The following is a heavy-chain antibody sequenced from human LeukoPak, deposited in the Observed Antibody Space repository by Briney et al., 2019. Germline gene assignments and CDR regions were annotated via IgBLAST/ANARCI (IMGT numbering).Heavy chain of an antibody. D-gene: IGHD6-13*01. CDR2: IYTSGST. Sequence: SETLSLTCTVSGGSISSGSYYWSWIRQPAGKGLEWIGRIYTSGSTNYNPSLKSRVTISVDTSKNQFSLKPSSVTAADTAVYYCARGGDSSSWYLSTSVDLWGRGTLVTVSS. CDR3: ARGGDSSSWYLSTSVDL. J-gene: IGHJ2*01. V-gene: IGHV4-61*02. CDR1: GGSISSGSYY.